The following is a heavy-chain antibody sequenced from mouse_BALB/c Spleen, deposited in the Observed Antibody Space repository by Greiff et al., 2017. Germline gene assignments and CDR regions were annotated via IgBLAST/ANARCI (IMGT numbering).Heavy chain of an antibody. CDR3: ARWKLNV. CDR2: ISSGSSTI. D-gene: IGHD1-3*01. Sequence: EVNLVESGGGLVQPGGSRKLSCAASGFTFSSFGMHWVRQAPEKGLEWVAYISSGSSTIYYADTVKGRFTISRDNPKNTLFLQMTSLRSEDTAMYYCARWKLNVWGAGTTVTVSS. J-gene: IGHJ1*01. V-gene: IGHV5-17*02. CDR1: GFTFSSFG.